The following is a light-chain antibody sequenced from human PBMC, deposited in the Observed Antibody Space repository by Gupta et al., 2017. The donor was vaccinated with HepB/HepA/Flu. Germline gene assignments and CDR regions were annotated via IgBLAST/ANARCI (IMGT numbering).Light chain of an antibody. CDR1: SSDIGGYNY. J-gene: IGLJ2*01. Sequence: QSALTQPASVSGSPGQSITISCTGTSSDIGGYNYVSWLQQHPGKVPKLIIYDVNNRPSGVSNRFSCSKSGNTASLTLSGLQADDEAEYDCSSYTFRGTPVIFGGGTRLTVL. CDR3: SSYTFRGTPVI. V-gene: IGLV2-14*03. CDR2: DVN.